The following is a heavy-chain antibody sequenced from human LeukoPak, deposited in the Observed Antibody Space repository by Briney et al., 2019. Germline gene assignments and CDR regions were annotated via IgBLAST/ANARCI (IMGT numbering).Heavy chain of an antibody. D-gene: IGHD4-17*01. CDR2: IYYSGST. Sequence: PSGTLSLTCTVSGGSISSSYYYWGWIRQPPGKGLEWIGSIYYSGSTYYNPSLKSRVTISVDTSKNQFSLKLSSVTAADTAVYYCARVHYGDYPFGYWGQGTLVTVSS. CDR3: ARVHYGDYPFGY. V-gene: IGHV4-39*07. J-gene: IGHJ4*02. CDR1: GGSISSSYYY.